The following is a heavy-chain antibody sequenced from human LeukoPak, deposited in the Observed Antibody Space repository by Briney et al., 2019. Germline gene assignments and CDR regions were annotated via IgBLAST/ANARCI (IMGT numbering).Heavy chain of an antibody. Sequence: ASVKVSCKASGYTFTSYYMHWVRQAPGQGLEWMGIINPSGGSTSYAQRFQGRVTMTRDTSTSTVYMELSSLTSEDTAVYYCARLAVTTQDYYYYGMDVWGQGTTVTVSS. V-gene: IGHV1-46*01. CDR1: GYTFTSYY. CDR2: INPSGGST. CDR3: ARLAVTTQDYYYYGMDV. J-gene: IGHJ6*02. D-gene: IGHD4-17*01.